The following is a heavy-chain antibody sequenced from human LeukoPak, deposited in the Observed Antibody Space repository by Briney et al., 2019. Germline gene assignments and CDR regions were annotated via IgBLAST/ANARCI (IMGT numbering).Heavy chain of an antibody. CDR3: AKDPNGDYIGAFDI. CDR2: IWYDGSNK. CDR1: GFTFSSYG. Sequence: RPGGSLRLSCAASGFTFSSYGMHWVRQAPGKGLEWVAVIWYDGSNKYYADSVKGRFTISRDNSKNTLYLQMNSLRAEDTAVYYCAKDPNGDYIGAFDIWGQGTMVTVSS. D-gene: IGHD4-17*01. J-gene: IGHJ3*02. V-gene: IGHV3-33*06.